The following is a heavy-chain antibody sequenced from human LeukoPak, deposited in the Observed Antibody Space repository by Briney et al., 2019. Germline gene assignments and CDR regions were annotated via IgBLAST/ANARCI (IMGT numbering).Heavy chain of an antibody. V-gene: IGHV3-23*01. Sequence: GGSLRLSCAASRFTFSSYVMSWVRQAPGQGLDWVSSISAGGGITYYGDSVKGRFTITRDNSKNTLYLQMNSLRAEDTAVYYCVKAGGPGYCSGGTCSTGNAMDVWGQGTTVTVSS. CDR3: VKAGGPGYCSGGTCSTGNAMDV. D-gene: IGHD2-15*01. J-gene: IGHJ6*02. CDR1: RFTFSSYV. CDR2: ISAGGGIT.